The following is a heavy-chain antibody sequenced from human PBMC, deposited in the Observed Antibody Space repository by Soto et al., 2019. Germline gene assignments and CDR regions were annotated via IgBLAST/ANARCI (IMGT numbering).Heavy chain of an antibody. Sequence: QLGGSLRLSCAASGFTFSSYAMHWVRQAPGKGLEWVAVISYDGSNKYYADSVKGRFTISRDNSKNTLYLQMNSLRAEDAAVYYCARGGVVTATHFGDAFDTWGQGTMVTVSS. J-gene: IGHJ3*02. CDR2: ISYDGSNK. V-gene: IGHV3-30-3*01. D-gene: IGHD2-21*02. CDR3: ARGGVVTATHFGDAFDT. CDR1: GFTFSSYA.